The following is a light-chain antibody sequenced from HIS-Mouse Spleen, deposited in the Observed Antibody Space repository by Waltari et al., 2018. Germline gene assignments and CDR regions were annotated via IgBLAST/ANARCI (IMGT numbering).Light chain of an antibody. CDR1: SSAVGSYNL. Sequence: QSALTQPASVSGSPGQSITISCTGPSSAVGSYNLFSWYQQHPGKAPKLMIYEGSKRPSGVSNRFSGSKSGNTASLTISGLQAEDEADYYCCSYAGSSTFEVFGGGTKLTVL. CDR2: EGS. V-gene: IGLV2-23*03. J-gene: IGLJ2*01. CDR3: CSYAGSSTFEV.